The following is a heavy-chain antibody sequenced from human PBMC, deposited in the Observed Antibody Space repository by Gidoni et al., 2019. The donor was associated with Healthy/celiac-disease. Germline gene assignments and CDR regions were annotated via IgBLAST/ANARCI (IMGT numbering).Heavy chain of an antibody. CDR1: GGTFSSYP. Sequence: QVQLVQSGAEVKKPGSSVTVSCKASGGTFSSYPISWVRQAPGQGLEWMGRIIPILGIANYAQKFQGRVTITADKSTSTAYMELSSLRSEDTAVYYCARVGDYGGNPRDYWGQGTLVTVSS. CDR2: IIPILGIA. J-gene: IGHJ4*02. V-gene: IGHV1-69*02. CDR3: ARVGDYGGNPRDY. D-gene: IGHD4-17*01.